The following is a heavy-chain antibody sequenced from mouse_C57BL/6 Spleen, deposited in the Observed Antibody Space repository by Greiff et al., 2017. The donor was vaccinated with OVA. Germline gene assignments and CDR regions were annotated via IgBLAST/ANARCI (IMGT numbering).Heavy chain of an antibody. D-gene: IGHD1-1*01. CDR2: FYPGSGSI. J-gene: IGHJ4*01. V-gene: IGHV1-62-2*01. CDR1: GYTFTEYT. Sequence: VQLQQSGAELVKPGASVKLSCKASGYTFTEYTIHWVKQRSGQGLEWIGWFYPGSGSIKYNEKFKDKATLTADKSSSTVYMEFSRLTSEDSAVYVCARPEKYGSNHYYAMDYWGQGTSVTVSS. CDR3: ARPEKYGSNHYYAMDY.